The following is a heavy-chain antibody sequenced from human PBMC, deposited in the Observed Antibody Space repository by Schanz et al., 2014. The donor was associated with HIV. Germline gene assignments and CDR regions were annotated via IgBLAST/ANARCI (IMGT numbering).Heavy chain of an antibody. CDR3: ASTEFPYSSSSDYYYGMDV. Sequence: EVQLVESGGGLVQPGGSLRLSCAASGFTFSSYSMNWVRQAPGKGLEWVSYISSSSSTIYYADSVKGRFTISRDNAKNSLYLQMNSLRAGDTAVYYCASTEFPYSSSSDYYYGMDVWGQGTTVTVSS. V-gene: IGHV3-48*01. J-gene: IGHJ6*02. CDR2: ISSSSSTI. D-gene: IGHD6-6*01. CDR1: GFTFSSYS.